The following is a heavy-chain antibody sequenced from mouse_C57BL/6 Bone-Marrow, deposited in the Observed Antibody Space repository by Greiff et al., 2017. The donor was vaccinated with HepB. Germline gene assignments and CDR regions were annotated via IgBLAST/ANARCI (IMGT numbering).Heavy chain of an antibody. Sequence: EVQLVESGGGLVQPGGSLSLSCAASGFTFTDYYMSWVRQPPGKALEWLGFIRNKANGYTTEYSASVKGRFTISRDNSQSILYLQMNALRAEDSATYYCARYPRRDYYGSSPAWFAYWGQGTLVTVSA. CDR2: IRNKANGYTT. J-gene: IGHJ3*01. V-gene: IGHV7-3*01. D-gene: IGHD1-1*01. CDR1: GFTFTDYY. CDR3: ARYPRRDYYGSSPAWFAY.